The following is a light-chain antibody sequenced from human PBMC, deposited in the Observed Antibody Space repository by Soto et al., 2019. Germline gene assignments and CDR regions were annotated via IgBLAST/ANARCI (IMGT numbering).Light chain of an antibody. J-gene: IGLJ3*02. Sequence: QSVLTQPASVSGSPGQSITISCTGTSSDVGDYYYVSWYQHHPGKPPKLVIYGVSNRPSGVSSRFSASKSGNTASLTISGLQADDEAEYYCSSYTSSSTLVLGGGTK. V-gene: IGLV2-14*01. CDR3: SSYTSSSTLV. CDR2: GVS. CDR1: SSDVGDYYY.